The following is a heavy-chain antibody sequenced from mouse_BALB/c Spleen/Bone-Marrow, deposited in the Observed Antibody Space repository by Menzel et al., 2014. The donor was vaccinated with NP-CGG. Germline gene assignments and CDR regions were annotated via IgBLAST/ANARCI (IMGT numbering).Heavy chain of an antibody. D-gene: IGHD2-2*01. Sequence: EVQLQQSGPELVKPGASVKMSCKASGYTFTDYYMDWVKQSHGESFEWIGRVNPYNGGTSYNQKFKGKATLTVDKSSTTAYMELSSLTSEDSAVYYCARGGYRDYWGQGTTLTVSS. J-gene: IGHJ2*01. V-gene: IGHV1-19*01. CDR1: GYTFTDYY. CDR3: ARGGYRDY. CDR2: VNPYNGGT.